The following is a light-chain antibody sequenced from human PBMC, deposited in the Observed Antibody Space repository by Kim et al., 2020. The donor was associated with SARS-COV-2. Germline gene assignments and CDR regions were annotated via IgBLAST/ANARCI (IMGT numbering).Light chain of an antibody. CDR2: DAS. V-gene: IGKV3-15*01. CDR3: QQYHKWPGIT. J-gene: IGKJ5*01. Sequence: EIVMTQSPATLSVSPGEIATLSCRASQSVGIKLAWYQQKPGKAPRLLIYDASTRETGIPGRFSGSGSGTEFTLTIGSLQSEDFALYYCQQYHKWPGITFGQGTRLEIK. CDR1: QSVGIK.